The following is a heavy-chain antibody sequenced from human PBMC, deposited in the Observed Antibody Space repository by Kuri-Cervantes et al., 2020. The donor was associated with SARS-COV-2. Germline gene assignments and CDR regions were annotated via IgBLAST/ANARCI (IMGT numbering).Heavy chain of an antibody. CDR3: ARPGGFLDV. Sequence: SETLSLTCTVSGDPMSSGNYYWSWIRQPAGKGLEWIGEINHSGSTNYNPSLKSRVTISVDTSKNQFSLKLSSVTAADTAVYYCARPGGFLDVWGKGTTVTVSS. V-gene: IGHV4-61*10. J-gene: IGHJ6*04. CDR1: GDPMSSGNYY. D-gene: IGHD4-23*01. CDR2: INHSGST.